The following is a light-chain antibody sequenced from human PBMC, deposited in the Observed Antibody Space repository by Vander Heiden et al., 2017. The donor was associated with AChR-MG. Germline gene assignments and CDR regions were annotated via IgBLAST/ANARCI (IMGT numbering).Light chain of an antibody. V-gene: IGKV1-8*01. CDR3: QQYYSYPPIT. CDR1: QGISSY. CDR2: AAS. Sequence: AIRMTQSPSSFSASTGDRVTITCRASQGISSYLAWYQQKPGKAPKLLIYAASTLQSEVPSRFSGSGSGTDFTLTISCLQSEDFATYYCQQYYSYPPITFGPGTKVDIK. J-gene: IGKJ3*01.